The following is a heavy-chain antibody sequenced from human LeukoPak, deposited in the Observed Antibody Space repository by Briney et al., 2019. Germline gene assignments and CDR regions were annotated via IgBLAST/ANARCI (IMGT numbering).Heavy chain of an antibody. CDR2: IVVGSGNT. CDR3: ARYLLRVTYYFDY. J-gene: IGHJ4*02. Sequence: ASVKVSCKASGFTFTSSAMQWVRQARGQRLEWIGWIVVGSGNTNYAQKFQERVTITRDMSTSTAYMELSSLRSEDTAVYYCARYLLRVTYYFDYWGQGTLVTVSS. CDR1: GFTFTSSA. D-gene: IGHD2-21*02. V-gene: IGHV1-58*02.